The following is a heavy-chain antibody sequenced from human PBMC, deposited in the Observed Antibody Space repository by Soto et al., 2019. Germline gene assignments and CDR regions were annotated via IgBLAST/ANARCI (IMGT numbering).Heavy chain of an antibody. CDR1: GLSFRDFY. J-gene: IGHJ5*02. V-gene: IGHV3-11*01. CDR3: ARDLRAFGVASRFDP. CDR2: IGPSDTGI. D-gene: IGHD2-21*01. Sequence: QVYLVQSGGGLVKPGGSLRLSCEASGLSFRDFYMAWIRQAPGKGLEWVAFIGPSDTGIYYAESVKGRFTISRDNAKDSLFLQMKSLKGEDTAIYYCARDLRAFGVASRFDPWGQGTLVTVSS.